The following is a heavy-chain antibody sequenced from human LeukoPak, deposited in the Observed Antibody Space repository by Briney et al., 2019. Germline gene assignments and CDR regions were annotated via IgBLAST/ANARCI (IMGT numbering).Heavy chain of an antibody. V-gene: IGHV4-34*01. Sequence: SETLSLTCAVYGGSFSGYYWSWIRQPPGKGLEWIGEINHSGRTNYNPSLKSRVTISVDTSKNQFSLKLRSVTAADTAVYYCASPGDSSGWLNFDYWGQGTLVTVSS. J-gene: IGHJ4*02. D-gene: IGHD6-19*01. CDR1: GGSFSGYY. CDR2: INHSGRT. CDR3: ASPGDSSGWLNFDY.